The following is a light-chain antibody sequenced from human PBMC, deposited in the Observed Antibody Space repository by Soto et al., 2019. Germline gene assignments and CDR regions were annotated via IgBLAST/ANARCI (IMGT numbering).Light chain of an antibody. CDR2: GAS. CDR3: QQYHNWPPQYA. Sequence: EIVMTQSPATLSVSPGERATLSCRASQTVASNLAWYQHKPGQAPRLLIHGASTRATGVSARFSGSESGTEFTLTISSLQSEDFAVYYCQQYHNWPPQYAFGQGTKLQIK. J-gene: IGKJ2*01. CDR1: QTVASN. V-gene: IGKV3-15*01.